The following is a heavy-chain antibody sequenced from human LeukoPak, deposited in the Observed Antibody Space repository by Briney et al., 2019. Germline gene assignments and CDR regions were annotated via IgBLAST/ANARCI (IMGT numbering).Heavy chain of an antibody. CDR1: GFTFSSYS. CDR2: ISSSSSTI. V-gene: IGHV3-48*04. Sequence: GGSLRLSCAASGFTFSSYSMNWVRQAPGKGLEWVSYISSSSSTIYYADSVKGRFTISRDNAKNSLYLQMNSLRAEDTAVYYCARESILTLNSFDYWGQGTLVTVSS. D-gene: IGHD3-9*01. CDR3: ARESILTLNSFDY. J-gene: IGHJ4*02.